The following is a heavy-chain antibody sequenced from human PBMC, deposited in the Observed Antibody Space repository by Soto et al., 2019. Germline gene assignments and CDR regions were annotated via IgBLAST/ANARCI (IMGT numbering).Heavy chain of an antibody. CDR1: GGTFSSYA. Sequence: ASVKVSCKASGGTFSSYAISWVRQAPGQGLEWMGGIIPIFGTANYAQKFQGRVTITADESTSTAYMELSSLRSEDTAVYYCASELLRSYRRSFDYWGQGTLVTVSS. CDR3: ASELLRSYRRSFDY. CDR2: IIPIFGTA. J-gene: IGHJ4*02. V-gene: IGHV1-69*13. D-gene: IGHD3-16*02.